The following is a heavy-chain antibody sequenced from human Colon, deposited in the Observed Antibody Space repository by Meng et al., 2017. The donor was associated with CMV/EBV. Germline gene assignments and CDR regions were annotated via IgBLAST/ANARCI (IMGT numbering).Heavy chain of an antibody. J-gene: IGHJ4*02. Sequence: GESPKTPCAASGFPVSANYMTWVRQAPGKGLEWGTIIYSGGTTKLYADSVKGRFSISTDTSKNTLYLQMDSLTDEETAVYCCTRENYFRGFENWGQGTLVTVSS. CDR1: GFPVSANY. CDR2: IYSGGTT. V-gene: IGHV3-53*01. CDR3: TRENYFRGFEN. D-gene: IGHD1-7*01.